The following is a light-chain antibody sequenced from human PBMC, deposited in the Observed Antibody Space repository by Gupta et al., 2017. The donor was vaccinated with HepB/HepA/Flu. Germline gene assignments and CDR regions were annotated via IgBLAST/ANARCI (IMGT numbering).Light chain of an antibody. CDR1: SSDVGGYNY. V-gene: IGLV2-14*01. Sequence: HSALTPPAPASAAPGHSITISCTGTSSDVGGYNYVSGNQQHRGKADNLMIYDVSHRPSGVSNRFSGSKSGNTASLTISGLQDEEEDDYYCSSYTNSNTRVFGGGTKLTVL. CDR3: SSYTNSNTRV. J-gene: IGLJ3*02. CDR2: DVS.